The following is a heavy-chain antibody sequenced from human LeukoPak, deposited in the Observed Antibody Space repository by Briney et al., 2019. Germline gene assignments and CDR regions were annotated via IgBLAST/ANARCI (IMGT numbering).Heavy chain of an antibody. J-gene: IGHJ4*02. CDR1: GGSISSSNYY. Sequence: PSETLSLTCTVSGGSISSSNYYWGWIRQPPGKGLEWIGSIYYSGSTYYDPSLKSRVTISVDTSKNQFSLKLSSVTAADTAVYYCARLKHRYYYDSSGYGLSHYFDYWGQGTLVTVSS. CDR3: ARLKHRYYYDSSGYGLSHYFDY. V-gene: IGHV4-39*01. CDR2: IYYSGST. D-gene: IGHD3-22*01.